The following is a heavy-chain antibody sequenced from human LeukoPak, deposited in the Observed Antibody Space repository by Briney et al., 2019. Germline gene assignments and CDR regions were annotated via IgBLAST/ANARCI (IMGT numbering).Heavy chain of an antibody. Sequence: GRSLRLSWAASGFTFSSYGMHWVRQAPGKGLEWVAVISYDGSNKYYADSVKGRFTISRDNSKNTLYLQMNSLRAEDTAVYYCAKDDVRYYYDSSGYYHIGYWGQGTLVTVSS. D-gene: IGHD3-22*01. CDR1: GFTFSSYG. J-gene: IGHJ4*02. CDR3: AKDDVRYYYDSSGYYHIGY. V-gene: IGHV3-30*18. CDR2: ISYDGSNK.